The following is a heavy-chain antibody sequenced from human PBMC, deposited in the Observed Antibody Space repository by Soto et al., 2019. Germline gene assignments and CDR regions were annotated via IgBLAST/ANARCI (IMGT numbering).Heavy chain of an antibody. D-gene: IGHD4-17*01. CDR2: IXLXXXT. V-gene: IGHV4-4*02. Sequence: SETLSLTCAVSGDSISSSYWWSWVRQPPGKGLXXIXEIXLXXXTXXXPSLKSRVTLSMDKSKNQFYLMLTSVTAADTAVYFCARYDFGIFDYWGHGTLVTASS. J-gene: IGHJ4*01. CDR1: GDSISSSYW. CDR3: ARYDFGIFDY.